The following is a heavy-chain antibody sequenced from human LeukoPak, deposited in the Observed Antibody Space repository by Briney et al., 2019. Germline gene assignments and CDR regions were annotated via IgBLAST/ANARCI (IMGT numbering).Heavy chain of an antibody. CDR1: GFTFSNAW. Sequence: KSGGSLRLSWAASGFTFSNAWMSWVRQAPGKGLEWVGRIKSKTDGGTTDYAAPVKGRFTISRDDSKNTLYLQMNSLKTEDTAVYYCTTERELPTLLDYWGQGTLVTVSS. CDR2: IKSKTDGGTT. J-gene: IGHJ4*02. CDR3: TTERELPTLLDY. V-gene: IGHV3-15*01. D-gene: IGHD1-26*01.